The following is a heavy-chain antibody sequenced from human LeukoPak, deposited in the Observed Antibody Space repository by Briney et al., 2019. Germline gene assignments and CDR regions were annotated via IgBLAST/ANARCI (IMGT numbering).Heavy chain of an antibody. Sequence: PGGSLRLSCAASGFTFSSYWMSWVRQAPGKGLEWVSNISSSSSTISYADSVKGRFTISRDNAQNSLYLQMNSLRAEDTAVYYCARDLDGYNAFDIWGQGTMVTVSS. J-gene: IGHJ3*02. CDR2: ISSSSSTI. D-gene: IGHD5-24*01. V-gene: IGHV3-48*01. CDR3: ARDLDGYNAFDI. CDR1: GFTFSSYW.